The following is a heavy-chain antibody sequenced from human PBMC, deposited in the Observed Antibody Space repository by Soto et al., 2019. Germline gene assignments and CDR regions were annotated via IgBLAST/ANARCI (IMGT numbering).Heavy chain of an antibody. CDR3: ARVRRTAVTIDY. CDR2: INHSGST. J-gene: IGHJ4*02. CDR1: GGSFSGYY. Sequence: QVQLQQWGAGLLKPSETLSLTCAVYGGSFSGYYGSWIGQPPGKGLEWIGEINHSGSTNYNPSLKSRVTISVDTSRNQFSLKLSSVTAADTAVYYCARVRRTAVTIDYWGQGTLVTVSS. V-gene: IGHV4-34*01. D-gene: IGHD4-17*01.